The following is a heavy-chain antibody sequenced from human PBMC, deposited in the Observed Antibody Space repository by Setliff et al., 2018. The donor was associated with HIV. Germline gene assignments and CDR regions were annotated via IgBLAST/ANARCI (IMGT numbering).Heavy chain of an antibody. D-gene: IGHD2-21*01. Sequence: ASETLSLTCTVSGGSISSGGYYWNWIRQHPGKGLEWIGYIFYNENTQYDPSLKSRVSMSVDTSKNQFSLNLRTVTAADTAIYFCARGRPFGKFVDYFDSWGQGTLVTVSS. V-gene: IGHV4-31*03. J-gene: IGHJ4*02. CDR2: IFYNENT. CDR3: ARGRPFGKFVDYFDS. CDR1: GGSISSGGYY.